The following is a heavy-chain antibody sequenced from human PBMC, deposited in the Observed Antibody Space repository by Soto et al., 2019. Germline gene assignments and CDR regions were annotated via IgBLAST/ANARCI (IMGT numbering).Heavy chain of an antibody. CDR2: ISSISSTK. D-gene: IGHD6-19*01. J-gene: IGHJ5*02. CDR1: GFSFSNYN. V-gene: IGHV3-48*01. Sequence: EVQLVESGGGLVQPGGSLRLSCAASGFSFSNYNMNWVRQAPGKGLEWVSYISSISSTKYYADSVKGRFTISRDNAKNSLYLQRNSLRAEDTAVYYCAREAVAGTLNWFDPWGQGTLVTVSS. CDR3: AREAVAGTLNWFDP.